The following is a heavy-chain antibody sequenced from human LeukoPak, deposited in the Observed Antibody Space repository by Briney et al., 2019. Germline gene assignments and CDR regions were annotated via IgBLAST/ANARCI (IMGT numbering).Heavy chain of an antibody. CDR2: ISGSGGST. V-gene: IGHV3-23*01. CDR1: GFTFSSYA. D-gene: IGHD4-23*01. J-gene: IGHJ4*02. Sequence: PGGSLRLSCAASGFTFSSYAVSWVRQAPGKGLEWVSAISGSGGSTYYADSVKGRFTISRDNSKNTLYLQMNSLRAEDTAVYYCAKSPRGGNLLWDYWGQGTLVTVSS. CDR3: AKSPRGGNLLWDY.